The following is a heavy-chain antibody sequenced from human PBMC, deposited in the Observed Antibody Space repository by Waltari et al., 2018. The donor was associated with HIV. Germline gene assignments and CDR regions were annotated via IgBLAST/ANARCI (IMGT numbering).Heavy chain of an antibody. V-gene: IGHV4-34*01. D-gene: IGHD3-3*01. J-gene: IGHJ4*02. CDR2: INHSGST. CDR1: GGSFSGYY. CDR3: ARLRRHYDFWSGYFDY. Sequence: QVQLQQWGAGLLKPSETLSLTCAVYGGSFSGYYWSWIRQPPGKGLEWIGEINHSGSTNYNPSLKSRVTISVDTSKNQFSLKLSSVTAADTAVYYCARLRRHYDFWSGYFDYWGQGTLVTVSS.